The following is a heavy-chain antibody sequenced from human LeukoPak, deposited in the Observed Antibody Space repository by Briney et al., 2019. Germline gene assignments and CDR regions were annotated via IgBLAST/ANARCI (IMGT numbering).Heavy chain of an antibody. CDR2: IYSSGIN. V-gene: IGHV4-4*07. CDR3: AREPTSGREPTSGRPLDY. Sequence: SETLSLTCTVSGGSTSGYFWSWIRQPAGKGLEWIGRIYSSGINNYNPSLTGRVTMSLDTSKNHLSLNLSSVTAADTAVYYCAREPTSGREPTSGRPLDYWGQGTLVTVSS. J-gene: IGHJ4*02. D-gene: IGHD5-12*01. CDR1: GGSTSGYF.